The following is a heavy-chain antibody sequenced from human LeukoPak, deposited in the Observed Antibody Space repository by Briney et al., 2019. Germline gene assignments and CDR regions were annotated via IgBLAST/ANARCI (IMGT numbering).Heavy chain of an antibody. Sequence: ASVKVSCKASGYVFTDYYIHWVRQAPGQGLEWMGWINPYSGGTNYAQKFQGRVTMTRDMSTSTAYMELSSLRSEDTAVYYCARAGSSGYYFRNKYYFDYWGQGTLVTVSS. CDR2: INPYSGGT. D-gene: IGHD3-22*01. CDR1: GYVFTDYY. V-gene: IGHV1-2*02. CDR3: ARAGSSGYYFRNKYYFDY. J-gene: IGHJ4*02.